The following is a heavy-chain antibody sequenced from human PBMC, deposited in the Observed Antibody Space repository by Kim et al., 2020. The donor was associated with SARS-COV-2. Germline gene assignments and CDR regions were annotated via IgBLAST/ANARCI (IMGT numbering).Heavy chain of an antibody. Sequence: GGSLRLSCVASGFTFTSYAMNWVRQVPGKGLEWVSGISNSGGSTYYADSVKGRFTISRDNSKNTLYLQMNSLRVEDTALYYCAKVGGADLYHYYGMDVRGQGTTVTVS. V-gene: IGHV3-23*01. CDR3: AKVGGADLYHYYGMDV. J-gene: IGHJ6*02. CDR1: GFTFTSYA. D-gene: IGHD1-26*01. CDR2: ISNSGGST.